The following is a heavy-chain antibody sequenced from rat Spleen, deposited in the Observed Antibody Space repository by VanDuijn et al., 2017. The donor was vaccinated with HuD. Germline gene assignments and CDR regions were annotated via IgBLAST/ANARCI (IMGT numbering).Heavy chain of an antibody. CDR3: ARGGYFRY. J-gene: IGHJ2*01. CDR1: GFAFSDYY. Sequence: EVQLVESGGGLVQPGRSLKLSCVASGFAFSDYYMAWVRQAPKKGLEWVASISYDGGNTYYRDSVKGRFTISRDNEKSTLYLQMESLRPEDTATDYCARGGYFRYWGQGVMVTVSS. CDR2: ISYDGGNT. V-gene: IGHV5-20*01. D-gene: IGHD1-12*03.